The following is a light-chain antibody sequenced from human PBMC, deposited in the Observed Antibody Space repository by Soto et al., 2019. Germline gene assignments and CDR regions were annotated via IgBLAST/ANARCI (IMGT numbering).Light chain of an antibody. V-gene: IGKV2-28*01. Sequence: DVVMTQSPLSLPVTPGEPASISCRSSQSLLYSNGYNFFDWYLQKPGQSPQLLIYLGSNRASGAPDRFSGSESGRSFTLSLNRVEAEDIGIYFFMQARQIAFTFGPGTKVDIK. CDR2: LGS. CDR1: QSLLYSNGYNF. CDR3: MQARQIAFT. J-gene: IGKJ3*01.